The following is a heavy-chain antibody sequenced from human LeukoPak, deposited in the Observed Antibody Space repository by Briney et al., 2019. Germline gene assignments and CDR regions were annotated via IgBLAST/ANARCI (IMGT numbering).Heavy chain of an antibody. V-gene: IGHV4-34*01. J-gene: IGHJ4*02. D-gene: IGHD3-10*01. CDR3: ARHRRSNVLLWFGDYWDY. CDR2: INHSGST. Sequence: PSETLSLTCAVYGGSFSGYYWSWIRQPPGKGLEWIGEINHSGSTNYNPSLKSRVTISVDTSKPQFSLKLSSVTAADTAVYYCARHRRSNVLLWFGDYWDYWGQGTLVTVSS. CDR1: GGSFSGYY.